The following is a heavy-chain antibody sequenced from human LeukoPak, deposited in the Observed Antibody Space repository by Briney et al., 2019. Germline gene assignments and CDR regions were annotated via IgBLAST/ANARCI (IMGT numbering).Heavy chain of an antibody. J-gene: IGHJ4*02. D-gene: IGHD3-16*01. V-gene: IGHV4-38-2*02. CDR3: ARDSSRGTFDY. CDR2: IYNSGTT. CDR1: GYSISSGYH. Sequence: SETLSLTCAVSGYSISSGYHWGWIRQPPGRGLDWIGTIYNSGTTYYNPPLKSRLTISVDTSKNQFSLKLSSVTAADTAVYYCARDSSRGTFDYWGQGTMVTVSS.